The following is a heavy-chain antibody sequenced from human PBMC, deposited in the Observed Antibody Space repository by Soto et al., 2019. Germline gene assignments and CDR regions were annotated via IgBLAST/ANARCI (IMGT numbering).Heavy chain of an antibody. Sequence: NPSETLSLTCAVSGGSISSGGYSWSWIRQPPGKGLEWIGYIYHSGSTYYNPSLKSRVTISVDRSKNQFSLKLSSVTTADTAVYYCARLREDYFDYWGQGTLVTVSS. CDR1: GGSISSGGYS. CDR2: IYHSGST. J-gene: IGHJ4*02. V-gene: IGHV4-30-2*01. CDR3: ARLREDYFDY.